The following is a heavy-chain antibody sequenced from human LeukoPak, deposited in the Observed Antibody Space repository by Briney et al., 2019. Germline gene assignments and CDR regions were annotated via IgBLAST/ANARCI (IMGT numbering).Heavy chain of an antibody. CDR3: AREEGGLGYCSSTSCYMYY. D-gene: IGHD2-2*02. J-gene: IGHJ4*02. Sequence: SVKVSCKASGGTFSSYAISWVRQAPGQGLEWMGGIIPIFGTANYAQKFQGRVTITADESTSTAYMELSSLRSEDTAVYYCAREEGGLGYCSSTSCYMYYWGQGTLVTVSS. CDR1: GGTFSSYA. V-gene: IGHV1-69*13. CDR2: IIPIFGTA.